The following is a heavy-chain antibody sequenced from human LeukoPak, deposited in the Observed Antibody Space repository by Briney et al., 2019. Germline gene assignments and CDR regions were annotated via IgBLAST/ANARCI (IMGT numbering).Heavy chain of an antibody. CDR2: IYRDGST. V-gene: IGHV3-53*01. CDR3: ARDSGDGDYTPDMDV. J-gene: IGHJ6*03. Sequence: GGSLRLSCAASGFTVSSNYMNWVRQGPGKGLEWVSVIYRDGSTYYADSVKGRFIISRDNSKNTLYLQMNSLRAEDTAVYYCARDSGDGDYTPDMDVWGRGTTVTVSS. D-gene: IGHD2-21*02. CDR1: GFTVSSNY.